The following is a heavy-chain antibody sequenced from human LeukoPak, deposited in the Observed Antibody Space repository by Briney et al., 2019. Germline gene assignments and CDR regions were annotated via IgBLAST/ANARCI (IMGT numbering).Heavy chain of an antibody. CDR2: INPNSGGT. CDR1: GYTFTGYY. CDR3: ARTCSYGKYYFDY. J-gene: IGHJ4*02. V-gene: IGHV1-2*02. Sequence: ASVTVSCKASGYTFTGYYMHWVRQAPGQGLEWMGWINPNSGGTNYAQKFQGGVTMTRDTSISTAYMELSRLRSDDTAVYYCARTCSYGKYYFDYWGQGTLVTVSS. D-gene: IGHD5-18*01.